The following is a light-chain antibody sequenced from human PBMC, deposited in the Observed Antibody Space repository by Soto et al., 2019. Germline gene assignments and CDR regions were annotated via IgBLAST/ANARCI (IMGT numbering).Light chain of an antibody. CDR2: GAS. CDR1: QGVSSN. J-gene: IGKJ2*01. V-gene: IGKV3-15*01. Sequence: EIVMTQSPVTLSVSPGDRATLSCRASQGVSSNLAWYQQKPGQAPRLLIYGASTRATGIPARFSGSGSGTEFTLSISSLQSEDFAVYYCQQYNNWPQTFGQGTKLEIK. CDR3: QQYNNWPQT.